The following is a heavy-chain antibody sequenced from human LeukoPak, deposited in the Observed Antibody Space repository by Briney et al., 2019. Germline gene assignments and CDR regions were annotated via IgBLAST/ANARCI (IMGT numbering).Heavy chain of an antibody. J-gene: IGHJ6*03. CDR3: ASEYNWNDPAYYYYTDV. CDR2: INPNSGGT. CDR1: GYTFIDYR. D-gene: IGHD1-20*01. V-gene: IGHV1-2*06. Sequence: GASMKVSCKASGYTFIDYRIHWVRQAPGQGLEWMGRINPNSGGTNYAQKFQGRVTMTSDTSISTAYMELSRLRSDDTAVYYCASEYNWNDPAYYYYTDVWGKGTTVTVSS.